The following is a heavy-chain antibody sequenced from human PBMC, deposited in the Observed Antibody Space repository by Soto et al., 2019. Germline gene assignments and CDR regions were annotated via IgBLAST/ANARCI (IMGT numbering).Heavy chain of an antibody. Sequence: QVQLVQSGAEVKKPGSSVKVSCKASGGTFSSYAISWVRQAPGQGLEWMGGIIPIFGTANYAQKFQGRVTITADESTSTAYVELSSLRSEDTAVYYRARGPPGSSSWYWYFDLWGRGTLVSVSS. J-gene: IGHJ2*01. CDR1: GGTFSSYA. V-gene: IGHV1-69*01. CDR3: ARGPPGSSSWYWYFDL. D-gene: IGHD6-13*01. CDR2: IIPIFGTA.